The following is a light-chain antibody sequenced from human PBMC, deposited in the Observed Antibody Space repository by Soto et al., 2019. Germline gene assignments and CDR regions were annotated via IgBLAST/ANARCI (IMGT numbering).Light chain of an antibody. V-gene: IGLV2-14*01. CDR1: SSDVGAYSY. J-gene: IGLJ2*01. CDR3: CSYTSSNTLV. Sequence: QSVLTQPASVSGSPGQSITISCTGTSSDVGAYSYVSWYQQHPGKAPKLMIFEVSDRPSGVSNRFSGSKSGNTASLTISGLQAEDEAHYYCCSYTSSNTLVFGGGTKLTVL. CDR2: EVS.